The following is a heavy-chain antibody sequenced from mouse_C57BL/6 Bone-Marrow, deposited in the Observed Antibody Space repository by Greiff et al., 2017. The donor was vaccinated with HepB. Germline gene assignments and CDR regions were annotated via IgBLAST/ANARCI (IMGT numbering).Heavy chain of an antibody. CDR2: ISSGGSYT. D-gene: IGHD2-4*01. CDR3: ARHTDYGGLWYFDV. J-gene: IGHJ1*03. CDR1: GFTFSSYG. V-gene: IGHV5-6*01. Sequence: EVNVVESGGDLVKPGGSLKLSCAASGFTFSSYGMSWVRQTPDKRLEWVATISSGGSYTYYPDSVKGRFTISRDNAKNTLYLQMSSLKSEDTAMYYCARHTDYGGLWYFDVWGTGTTVTVSS.